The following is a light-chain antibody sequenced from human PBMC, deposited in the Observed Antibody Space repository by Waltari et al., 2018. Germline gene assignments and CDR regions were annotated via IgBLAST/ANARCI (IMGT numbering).Light chain of an antibody. CDR1: SSDIGAYTS. V-gene: IGLV2-14*03. CDR3: SSYTTGSTRYV. CDR2: DVN. J-gene: IGLJ1*01. Sequence: QSALTQPASVSGSPGQSITISCTGTSSDIGAYTSVSWYQKHPGKAPKVMIYDVNNRPSGVSSRFSGSKSGNTASLTISGLQAEDEADYYCSSYTTGSTRYVFGSGTKVTVL.